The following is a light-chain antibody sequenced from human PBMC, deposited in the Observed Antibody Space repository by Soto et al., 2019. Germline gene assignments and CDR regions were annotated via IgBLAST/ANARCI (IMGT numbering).Light chain of an antibody. V-gene: IGKV3-11*01. CDR1: QSIGNY. J-gene: IGKJ3*01. Sequence: EVVLTQSPATLSLSPGEGATLSCRASQSIGNYLAWYQQKPGQAPRLLIYATSIRATGIPARFSGSGSGTDFTLTISSLAPEDFSVYYCQQRSIWPYTFGPRTTVDI. CDR3: QQRSIWPYT. CDR2: ATS.